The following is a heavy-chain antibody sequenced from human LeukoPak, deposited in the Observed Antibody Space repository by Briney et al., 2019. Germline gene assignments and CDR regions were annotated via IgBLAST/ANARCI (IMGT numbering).Heavy chain of an antibody. J-gene: IGHJ3*02. CDR2: IYYSGST. Sequence: PSETLCLTCTVSGGAISSHDWSWIRQPPGKGLEWFGYIYYSGSTNYNHSLESRVSISVDTSKNQFSLKLSSVTAADTAVYDCAREQVFYDIVVRGGAFDIWGQGTMVTVSS. CDR3: AREQVFYDIVVRGGAFDI. D-gene: IGHD2-2*01. V-gene: IGHV4-59*11. CDR1: GGAISSHD.